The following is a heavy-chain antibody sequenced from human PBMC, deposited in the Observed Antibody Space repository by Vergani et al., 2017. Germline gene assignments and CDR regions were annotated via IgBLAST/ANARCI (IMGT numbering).Heavy chain of an antibody. Sequence: EVQLVESGGGLVQPGGSLRLSCAASGFTVSSNYMSWVRQAPGKGLEWVSVIYSGGSTYYADSVKGRFTISRDNSKNTLYLQMNSLRAEDTAVYYCVRSSTSCRPFDYWGQGTLVTVSS. D-gene: IGHD2-2*01. CDR1: GFTVSSNY. V-gene: IGHV3-66*01. CDR2: IYSGGST. J-gene: IGHJ4*02. CDR3: VRSSTSCRPFDY.